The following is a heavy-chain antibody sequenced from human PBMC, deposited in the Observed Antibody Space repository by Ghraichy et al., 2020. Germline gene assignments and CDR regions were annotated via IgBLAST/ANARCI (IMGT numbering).Heavy chain of an antibody. J-gene: IGHJ4*02. V-gene: IGHV3-23*01. CDR2: ISGSGGST. CDR1: GFTFSSYA. CDR3: AKDSRRSGSYYFDY. D-gene: IGHD1-26*01. Sequence: GGSLTSCAASGFTFSSYAMSWVRQAPGKGLEWVSAISGSGGSTYYADSVKGRFTISRDNSKNTLYLQMNSLRAEDTAVYYWAKDSRRSGSYYFDYWGQGTLVTVSS.